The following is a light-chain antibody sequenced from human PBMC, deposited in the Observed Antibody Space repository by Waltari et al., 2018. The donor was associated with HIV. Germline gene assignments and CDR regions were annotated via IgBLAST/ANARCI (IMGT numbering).Light chain of an antibody. Sequence: DIQMTQSPSTLSAFVGDRVTITCRASQSIRSWLAWYQQRPGNAPKLLIYKASILESGVPSRFSGSGSGTEFTLTISSLQPDDSATYYCQQYNSYSSFGQGTKLEI. V-gene: IGKV1-5*03. CDR3: QQYNSYSS. CDR1: QSIRSW. CDR2: KAS. J-gene: IGKJ2*03.